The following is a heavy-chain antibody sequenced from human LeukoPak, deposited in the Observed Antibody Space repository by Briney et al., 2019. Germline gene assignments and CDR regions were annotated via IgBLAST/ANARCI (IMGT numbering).Heavy chain of an antibody. D-gene: IGHD3-10*01. J-gene: IGHJ3*02. CDR2: ISSDGSST. CDR1: GFTFSTYW. Sequence: PGGSPRLSRAASGFTFSTYWMRWGPPGPGKGLGWVLSISSDGSSTHYADSVKGRFTISRDNVKNMLYLQVNSLRAEDTAVYYCARVHYNAFDIWGQGTMVTVSS. V-gene: IGHV3-74*01. CDR3: ARVHYNAFDI.